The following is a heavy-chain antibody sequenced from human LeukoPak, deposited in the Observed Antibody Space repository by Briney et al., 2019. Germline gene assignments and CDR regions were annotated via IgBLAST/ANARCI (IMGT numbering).Heavy chain of an antibody. CDR1: GFTFRSYA. CDR3: AKEGYYGSGSHFDY. Sequence: GGSLRLSCAASGFTFRSYAMSWVRQALGKGLEWVSAISGSGGSTYYADSVKGRFTISRDNSKNTLYLQMNSLRAEDTAVYYCAKEGYYGSGSHFDYWGQGTLVTVSS. D-gene: IGHD3-10*01. J-gene: IGHJ4*02. CDR2: ISGSGGST. V-gene: IGHV3-23*01.